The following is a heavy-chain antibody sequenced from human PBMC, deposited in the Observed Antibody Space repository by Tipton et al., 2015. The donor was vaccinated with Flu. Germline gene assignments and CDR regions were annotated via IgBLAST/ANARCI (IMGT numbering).Heavy chain of an antibody. J-gene: IGHJ3*02. CDR1: GGSISSGSYY. CDR2: IYTSGST. CDR3: ARGVIYYDSSGPITDAFYN. V-gene: IGHV4-61*02. D-gene: IGHD3-22*01. Sequence: TLSLTCTVSGGSISSGSYYWSWIRQPAGKGLEWIGRIYTSGSTNYNPSLKSRVTISVDTSKNQFSLKLSSVTAADTAVYYCARGVIYYDSSGPITDAFYNWGPGTRATVSS.